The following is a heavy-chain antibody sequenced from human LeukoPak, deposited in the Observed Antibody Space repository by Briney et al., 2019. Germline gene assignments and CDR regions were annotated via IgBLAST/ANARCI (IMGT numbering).Heavy chain of an antibody. V-gene: IGHV4-34*01. CDR3: ASGGHYYFDY. CDR2: INHSGST. CDR1: GGSFSGYY. Sequence: SETLSLTCAVYGGSFSGYYWSWIRQPPGKGLERIGEINHSGSTNYNPSLKSRVTISVDTSKNQFSLKLSSVTAADTAVYYCASGGHYYFDYWGQGTLVTVSS. J-gene: IGHJ4*02.